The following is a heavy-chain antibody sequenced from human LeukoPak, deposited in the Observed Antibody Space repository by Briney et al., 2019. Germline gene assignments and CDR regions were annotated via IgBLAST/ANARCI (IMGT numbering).Heavy chain of an antibody. Sequence: PSETLSLTCTVSGGSISSGGYYWSWIPQHPGKGLEWNGYIYYSGSTYYSPSLKRRLTMSVDTSKNQFSLKLSSVTAAGTAVYYCARVYHSSGPFDYWGQGTLLTVSS. J-gene: IGHJ4*02. CDR2: IYYSGST. CDR3: ARVYHSSGPFDY. CDR1: GGSISSGGYY. D-gene: IGHD3-22*01. V-gene: IGHV4-31*03.